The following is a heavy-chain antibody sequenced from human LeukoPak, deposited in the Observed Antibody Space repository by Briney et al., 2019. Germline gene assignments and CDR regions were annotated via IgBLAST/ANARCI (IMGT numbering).Heavy chain of an antibody. CDR2: INHSGST. V-gene: IGHV4-34*01. CDR1: GGSFSGYY. CDR3: ASIANNGGFDY. J-gene: IGHJ4*02. D-gene: IGHD2-21*01. Sequence: PSETLSLTCAVYGGSFSGYYWSWIRQPPGKGLEWSGEINHSGSTNYNTSLKSRVTISVDTSKNQFSLKLSSVTAADTAVYYCASIANNGGFDYWGQGTLVTVSS.